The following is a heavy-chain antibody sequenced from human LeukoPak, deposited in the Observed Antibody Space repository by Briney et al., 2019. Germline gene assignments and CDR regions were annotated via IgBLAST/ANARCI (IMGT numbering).Heavy chain of an antibody. V-gene: IGHV4-39*01. CDR2: IYEAGST. D-gene: IGHD6-6*01. Sequence: PSETLSLTCTVSGGSISSSSHYWGWIRQPPGKGLEFIGNIYEAGSTYYNPSLKSRVTIFVDTSKNQFSLRLSSVTAADTALYYCARRYSSSPSNYFDPWGQGTLVTVSS. CDR1: GGSISSSSHY. CDR3: ARRYSSSPSNYFDP. J-gene: IGHJ5*02.